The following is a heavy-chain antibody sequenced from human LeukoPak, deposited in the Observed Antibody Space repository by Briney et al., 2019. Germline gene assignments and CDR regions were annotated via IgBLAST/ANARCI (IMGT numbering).Heavy chain of an antibody. CDR3: ARLTGYSSESWFDP. D-gene: IGHD3-9*01. V-gene: IGHV4-59*02. CDR2: IYYSGST. CDR1: GGSVNSYY. J-gene: IGHJ5*02. Sequence: SETLSLTCTVSGGSVNSYYWSWIRQPPGKGLEWIGYIYYSGSTNYNPSLKSRVTISVHTSKNQFSLKLSSVTAADTAVYYCARLTGYSSESWFDPWGQGTLVTVSS.